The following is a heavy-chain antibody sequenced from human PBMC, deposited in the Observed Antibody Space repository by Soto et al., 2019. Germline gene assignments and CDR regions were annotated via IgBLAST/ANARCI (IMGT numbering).Heavy chain of an antibody. D-gene: IGHD1-26*01. J-gene: IGHJ4*02. CDR2: INAVYGKA. V-gene: IGHV1-3*01. CDR3: ARDVGATFYFDY. Sequence: GASVKVSCKASGYTFTSYAMHWVRQAPGQRLEWMGWINAVYGKAKYSQKFQGRVTITADESTSTAYMELSSLRSEDTAVYYCARDVGATFYFDYWGQGTLVTVSS. CDR1: GYTFTSYA.